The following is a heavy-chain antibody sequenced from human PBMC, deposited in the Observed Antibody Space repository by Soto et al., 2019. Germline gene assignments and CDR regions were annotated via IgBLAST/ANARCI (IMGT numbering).Heavy chain of an antibody. CDR2: IIPIFGTA. CDR3: ATDLPHYSYSSFRAVFDF. Sequence: SVKVSCKASGGTFSSYAISWVRQAPGQGLEWMGGIIPIFGTANYAQKFQGRVTITADESTSTAYMELSSLRSEDTAVYYCATDLPHYSYSSFRAVFDFPSQGSMVIGSS. J-gene: IGHJ4*03. D-gene: IGHD6-19*01. CDR1: GGTFSSYA. V-gene: IGHV1-69*13.